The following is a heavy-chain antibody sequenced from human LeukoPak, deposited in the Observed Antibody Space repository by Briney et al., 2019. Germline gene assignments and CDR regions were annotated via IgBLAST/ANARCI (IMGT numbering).Heavy chain of an antibody. CDR1: GGSISSSSYY. J-gene: IGHJ4*02. D-gene: IGHD2-15*01. CDR3: VKNGPYCPDY. Sequence: SETLSLTCTVSGGSISSSSYYWGWIRQPPGKGPEWTGSIYYSGSTNYNPSLKSRVTISLDTSKNQFSLKLSSVTAADTAVYYCVKNGPYCPDYWGQGTLVTVSS. V-gene: IGHV4-39*07. CDR2: IYYSGST.